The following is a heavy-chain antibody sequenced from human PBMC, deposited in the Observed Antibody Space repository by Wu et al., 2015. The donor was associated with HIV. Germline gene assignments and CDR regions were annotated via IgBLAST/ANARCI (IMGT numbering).Heavy chain of an antibody. CDR1: GYTLTELS. J-gene: IGHJ6*03. CDR3: ARDRPRPLTGYYGGMDYYYMDV. V-gene: IGHV1-24*01. Sequence: QAQLVQSGPEVKKPGASVRVSCQVSGYTLTELSIHWVRQAPGKGLEWLGGIIPVFGIADYAQQFQGRVTITADMGTAYMELRSLRSDDTAVYYCARDRPRPLTGYYGGMDYYYMDVWGKGTTVTVSS. D-gene: IGHD3-9*01. CDR2: IIPVFGIA.